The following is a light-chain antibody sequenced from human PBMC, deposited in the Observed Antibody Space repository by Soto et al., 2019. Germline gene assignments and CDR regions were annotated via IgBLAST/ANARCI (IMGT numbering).Light chain of an antibody. CDR1: SSDVGGYNY. CDR3: SSYTRSRTRV. V-gene: IGLV2-14*01. CDR2: EVS. J-gene: IGLJ1*01. Sequence: QSVLTQPASVSGSPGQSITISCTGTSSDVGGYNYVSWYQQHPGKAPKLMIYEVSNRSSGVSNRFSGSKSGNTASLTISGLQAEDEADYYCSSYTRSRTRVFGTGSKLTVL.